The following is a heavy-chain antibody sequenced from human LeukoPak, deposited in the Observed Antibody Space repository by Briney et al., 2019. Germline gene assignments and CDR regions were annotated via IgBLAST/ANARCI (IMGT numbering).Heavy chain of an antibody. CDR3: AKGGGDILTGLNWFDP. Sequence: GGSLRLSCAASGVTFDDYAMHWVRQAPGKGLEWVSGISWNSGSIGYADSVKGRFTISREKAKNSLYLQMNSLRAEDTALYYCAKGGGDILTGLNWFDPWGQGTLVTVSS. CDR1: GVTFDDYA. V-gene: IGHV3-9*01. CDR2: ISWNSGSI. D-gene: IGHD3-9*01. J-gene: IGHJ5*02.